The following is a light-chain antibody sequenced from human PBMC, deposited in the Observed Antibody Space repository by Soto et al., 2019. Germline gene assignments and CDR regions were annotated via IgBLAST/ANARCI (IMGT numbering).Light chain of an antibody. Sequence: NFMLTQPHSVSEAPGKTVTISCTRSSGSIARNYVQWYQRRPGSAPTTLIYEDNERPSGVPDRFSGSIDSSSNSASLTISGLKTEDEADYYCQSYDSINPAVFGGGTQLTVL. CDR3: QSYDSINPAV. CDR1: SGSIARNY. V-gene: IGLV6-57*04. J-gene: IGLJ2*01. CDR2: EDN.